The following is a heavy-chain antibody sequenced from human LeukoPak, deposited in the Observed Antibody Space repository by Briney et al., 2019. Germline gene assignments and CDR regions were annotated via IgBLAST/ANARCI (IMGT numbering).Heavy chain of an antibody. D-gene: IGHD6-19*01. CDR2: ISGSGGST. Sequence: GGSLRLSCAASGFTFSSYAMSWVRQAPGKGLEWVSAISGSGGSTYYADSVKGRFTISRDKSKNTLYLQMNSLRAEDTAVYYCAAVVANGIYYFDYWGQGTLVTVSS. V-gene: IGHV3-23*01. CDR3: AAVVANGIYYFDY. J-gene: IGHJ4*02. CDR1: GFTFSSYA.